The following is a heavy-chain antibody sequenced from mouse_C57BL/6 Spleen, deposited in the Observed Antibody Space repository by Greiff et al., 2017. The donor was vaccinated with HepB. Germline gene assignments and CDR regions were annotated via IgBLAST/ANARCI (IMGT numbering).Heavy chain of an antibody. J-gene: IGHJ3*01. CDR3: ARGYDGYLWFAY. CDR2: INPNNGGT. CDR1: GYTFTDYN. D-gene: IGHD2-3*01. V-gene: IGHV1-22*01. Sequence: EVQLQQSGPELVKPGASVKMSCKASGYTFTDYNMHWVKQSHGKSLEWIGYINPNNGGTSYNQKFKGKATLTVNKSSSTAYMELRSLTSEDSAVYYGARGYDGYLWFAYWGQGTLVTVSA.